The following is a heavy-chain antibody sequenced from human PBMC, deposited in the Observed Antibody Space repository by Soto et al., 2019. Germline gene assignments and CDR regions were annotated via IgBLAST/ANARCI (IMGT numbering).Heavy chain of an antibody. J-gene: IGHJ6*02. V-gene: IGHV3-48*03. CDR2: ISSSGSTI. Sequence: GGSLRLSCAASGFTFSSYEMNWVRQAPGKGLEWVSYISSSGSTIYYADSVKGRFTISRDNAKNSLYLQMNSLRAEDTAVYYCARDSPIFGVVIGDNYYYYGMDVWGQGTTVTASS. CDR3: ARDSPIFGVVIGDNYYYYGMDV. CDR1: GFTFSSYE. D-gene: IGHD3-3*01.